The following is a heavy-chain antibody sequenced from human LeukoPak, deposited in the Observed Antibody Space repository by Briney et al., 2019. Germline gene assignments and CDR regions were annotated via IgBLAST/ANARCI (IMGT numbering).Heavy chain of an antibody. CDR3: ARSSIAARDYYYYYMDV. D-gene: IGHD6-6*01. V-gene: IGHV1-24*01. Sequence: GASVKVSCKVSGYTLTELSMHWVRQAPGKGLEWMGGFDPEDGETIYAQKFQGRVTITRNTSISTAYMELSSLRSEDTAVYYCARSSIAARDYYYYYMDVWGKGTTVTVSS. CDR1: GYTLTELS. J-gene: IGHJ6*03. CDR2: FDPEDGET.